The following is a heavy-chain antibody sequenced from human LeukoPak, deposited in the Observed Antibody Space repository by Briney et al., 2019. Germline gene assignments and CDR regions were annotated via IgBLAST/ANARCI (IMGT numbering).Heavy chain of an antibody. CDR1: GGSISSYY. CDR2: IYTSGST. Sequence: SETLSLTCTVSGGSISSYYWSWIRQPAGKGLEWIGRIYTSGSTNYNPSLKSRVTISVDTSKNQFSLKLSSVTAADTAVYYCARTGYWCSSTSCLYYFDYWGQGTLVTVSS. CDR3: ARTGYWCSSTSCLYYFDY. V-gene: IGHV4-4*07. D-gene: IGHD2-2*01. J-gene: IGHJ4*02.